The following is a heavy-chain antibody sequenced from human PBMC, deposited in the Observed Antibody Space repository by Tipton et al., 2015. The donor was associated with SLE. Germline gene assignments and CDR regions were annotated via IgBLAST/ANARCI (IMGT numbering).Heavy chain of an antibody. CDR2: IGAYNGQT. CDR3: VERYDTFDI. Sequence: QLVQSGGEVKKPGASVKVSCKAYGYSFTTYGISWVRQAPGQGFEWMGWIGAYNGQTNYAQNLQGRVMITIDPSRDTAYMELRSLRSDDTAVYYCVERYDTFDIWGQGTMVTVSS. J-gene: IGHJ3*02. CDR1: GYSFTTYG. D-gene: IGHD1-1*01. V-gene: IGHV1-18*01.